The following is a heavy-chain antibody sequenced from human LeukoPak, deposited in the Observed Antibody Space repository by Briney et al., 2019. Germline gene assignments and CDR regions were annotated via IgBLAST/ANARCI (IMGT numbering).Heavy chain of an antibody. J-gene: IGHJ3*02. V-gene: IGHV3-9*01. Sequence: GRSLRLSCAASGFTFDDYAMHWVRQAPGKGLEWVSGISWNSGSIGYADSVKGRFTISRDNAKNSLYLQMNSLRAEDTALYYCAKDQDGDILTGYSFDAFDIWGQGTMVTVSS. CDR2: ISWNSGSI. CDR1: GFTFDDYA. CDR3: AKDQDGDILTGYSFDAFDI. D-gene: IGHD3-9*01.